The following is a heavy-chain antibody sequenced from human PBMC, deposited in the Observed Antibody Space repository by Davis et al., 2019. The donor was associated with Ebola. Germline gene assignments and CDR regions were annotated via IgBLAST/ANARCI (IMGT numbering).Heavy chain of an antibody. D-gene: IGHD5-18*01. V-gene: IGHV4-4*02. CDR3: ARELKSDTASDLHAFDI. CDR2: IYYSGST. J-gene: IGHJ3*02. Sequence: PSETLSLTCAVSGGSISSSNWWSWVRQPPGKGLEWIGSIYYSGSTYYNPSLKSRVTISVDTSKNQFSLKLSSVTAADTAVYYCARELKSDTASDLHAFDIWGQGTMVTVSS. CDR1: GGSISSSNW.